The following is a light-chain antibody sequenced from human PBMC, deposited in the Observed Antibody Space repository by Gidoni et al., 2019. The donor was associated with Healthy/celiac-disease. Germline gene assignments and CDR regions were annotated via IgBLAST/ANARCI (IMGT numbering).Light chain of an antibody. CDR1: SSDVGGYNY. CDR3: CSYAGSYTWV. J-gene: IGLJ3*02. Sequence: QSALTQPRSVSGPPVQSVTISCTGTSSDVGGYNYVPWYQQHPGKAPKLMLYDVSKRPSGVPDRFSGSKSGNTASLTISGLQAEDEADYYCCSYAGSYTWVFGGGTKLTVL. CDR2: DVS. V-gene: IGLV2-11*01.